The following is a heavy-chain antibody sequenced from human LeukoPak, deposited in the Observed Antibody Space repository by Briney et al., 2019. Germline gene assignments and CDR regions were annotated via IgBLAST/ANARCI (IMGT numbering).Heavy chain of an antibody. J-gene: IGHJ4*02. CDR1: GFTFSSYH. Sequence: GGSLRLSCVVSGFTFSSYHMNWVRQAPGKGLEWVSSISVTNSYIYYADSVTGRFAISRDNAKNSLYLQMNSLRAEDTAVYYCARRATTERGHSYGLDYWGQGTLVTVSS. D-gene: IGHD5-18*01. CDR3: ARRATTERGHSYGLDY. V-gene: IGHV3-21*01. CDR2: ISVTNSYI.